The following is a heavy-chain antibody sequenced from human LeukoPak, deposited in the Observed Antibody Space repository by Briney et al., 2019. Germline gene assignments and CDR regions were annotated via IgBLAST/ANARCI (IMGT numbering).Heavy chain of an antibody. D-gene: IGHD2-21*02. CDR2: IYYSGST. CDR1: GGSISSYH. V-gene: IGHV4-59*01. J-gene: IGHJ4*02. Sequence: SVTLSLTCTVSGGSISSYHWSWIRQPPGKGLEWIGYIYYSGSTNYNPSLKSRVTISVDTSKNQFSLKLSSVTAADTAVYYCAREAYCGGDCYSGFDYWGRGTLVTVSS. CDR3: AREAYCGGDCYSGFDY.